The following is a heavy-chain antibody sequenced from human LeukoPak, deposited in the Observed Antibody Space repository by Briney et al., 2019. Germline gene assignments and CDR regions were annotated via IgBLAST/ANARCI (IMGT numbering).Heavy chain of an antibody. V-gene: IGHV4-59*01. Sequence: PSETLSLTCTVSGGSISSYYWSWIRQPPGKGLEWIGYIYYSGSTNYNPSLKSRVTISVDTSKNQFSLKLSSVTAADTAVYYCARGAAAGYYDFWGGYKTFDYWGQGTLVTVST. D-gene: IGHD3-3*01. CDR1: GGSISSYY. CDR3: ARGAAAGYYDFWGGYKTFDY. CDR2: IYYSGST. J-gene: IGHJ4*02.